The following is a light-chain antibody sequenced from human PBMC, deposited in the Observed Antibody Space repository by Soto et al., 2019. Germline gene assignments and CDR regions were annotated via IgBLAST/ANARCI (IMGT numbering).Light chain of an antibody. CDR1: QSISSW. CDR3: PQYKSDPLT. Sequence: DIQMTQSPSSLSASIGDRVTITCRASQSISSWLAWYQQKPGKVPKLLIYKASTLETGVPTRFSGYGSGTQLTLTIRGLQPDDFASYNCPQYKSDPLTFGGGTKVEIK. J-gene: IGKJ4*01. V-gene: IGKV1-5*03. CDR2: KAS.